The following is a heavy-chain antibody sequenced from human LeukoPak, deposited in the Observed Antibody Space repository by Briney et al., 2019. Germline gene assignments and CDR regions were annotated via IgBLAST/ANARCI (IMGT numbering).Heavy chain of an antibody. CDR3: ARYYGSGYYDD. CDR2: IYYSGST. Sequence: PSETLSVTCTVSGVSISSYYWSWIRQPPGKGLEWIGYIYYSGSTNYNPSLKSRVTISVDTSKNQFSLKLSSVTAADTAVYYCARYYGSGYYDDWGQGTLVTVSS. CDR1: GVSISSYY. D-gene: IGHD3-10*01. J-gene: IGHJ4*02. V-gene: IGHV4-59*01.